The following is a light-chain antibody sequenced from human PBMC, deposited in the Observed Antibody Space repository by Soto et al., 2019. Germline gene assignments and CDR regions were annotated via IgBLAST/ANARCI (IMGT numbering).Light chain of an antibody. Sequence: ALTQPASVSGSPGQSITISCTGTSSDVGGYNYVSWYQQHPGKAPKLMIYEVSNRPSGVSNRFSGSKSGNTASLTISGLQAEDEADYYCSSYTSSSTLLYVFGTGTKVTVL. J-gene: IGLJ1*01. CDR1: SSDVGGYNY. V-gene: IGLV2-14*01. CDR3: SSYTSSSTLLYV. CDR2: EVS.